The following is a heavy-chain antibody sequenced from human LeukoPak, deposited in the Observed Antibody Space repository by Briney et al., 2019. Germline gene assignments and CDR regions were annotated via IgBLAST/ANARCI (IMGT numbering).Heavy chain of an antibody. D-gene: IGHD2-15*01. J-gene: IGHJ4*02. Sequence: ASVKVSCKASGYTFTGYYMHWVRQAPGQGLEWMGWINPNSGATNYAQTFQGRVTMTRDTSISTAYMELSRLRSDDTAVYYCAREGYCSGGNCPVANWGQGTLVTVSS. CDR1: GYTFTGYY. V-gene: IGHV1-2*02. CDR2: INPNSGAT. CDR3: AREGYCSGGNCPVAN.